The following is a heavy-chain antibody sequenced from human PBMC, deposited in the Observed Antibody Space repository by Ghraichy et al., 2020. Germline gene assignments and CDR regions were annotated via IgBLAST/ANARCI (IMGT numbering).Heavy chain of an antibody. CDR1: GFSLSTSGMC. CDR3: ARIQYYYDSSGVDI. J-gene: IGHJ3*02. D-gene: IGHD3-22*01. Sequence: SGPTLVKPTQTLTLTCTFSGFSLSTSGMCVSWIRQPPGKALEWLARIDWDDDKYYSTSLKTRLTISKDTSKNQVVLTMTNMDPVDTATYYCARIQYYYDSSGVDIWGQGTMVTVSS. CDR2: IDWDDDK. V-gene: IGHV2-70*11.